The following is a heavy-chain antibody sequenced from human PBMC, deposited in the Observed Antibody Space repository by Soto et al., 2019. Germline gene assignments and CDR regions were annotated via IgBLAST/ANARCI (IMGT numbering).Heavy chain of an antibody. Sequence: GSLRLSCAASGFTFSSYAMDWVRQAPGKGLEWVSAISGGDSGTYYADSVKGRFTISRDNSKNTLYLQMNSLRAEDTAIYYCAKGPFSVAPKFDIWGQGTTVTVSS. V-gene: IGHV3-23*01. CDR2: ISGGDSGT. D-gene: IGHD2-15*01. CDR3: AKGPFSVAPKFDI. CDR1: GFTFSSYA. J-gene: IGHJ6*02.